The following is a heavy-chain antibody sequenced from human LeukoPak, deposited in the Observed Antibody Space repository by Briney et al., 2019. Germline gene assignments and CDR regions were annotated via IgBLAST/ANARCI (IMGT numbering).Heavy chain of an antibody. CDR2: INTDGSST. V-gene: IGHV3-74*01. CDR1: GFTFSSYW. D-gene: IGHD2-2*01. Sequence: GSLGLSCAASGFTFSSYWMHWVRQAPGKGLVWVSRINTDGSSTSYAASVKGRFTISRDNAKNTLYLQMNSLRAEDTAVYYCARAPAAYFDYWGQGTLVTVSS. J-gene: IGHJ4*02. CDR3: ARAPAAYFDY.